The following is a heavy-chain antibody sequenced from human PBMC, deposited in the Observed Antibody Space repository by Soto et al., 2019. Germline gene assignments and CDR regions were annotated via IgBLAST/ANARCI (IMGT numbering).Heavy chain of an antibody. V-gene: IGHV1-46*01. CDR2: INPTGGST. CDR3: ARGVGSGTYYNQYNWFDP. J-gene: IGHJ5*02. Sequence: ASVKVSCKASGYTFTSYFMHWVRQAPGQGHEWMGIINPTGGSTSYAQKFQGRVTMTRDTSTSTVYMELSSLRSEDTAVYYCARGVGSGTYYNQYNWFDPWGQGTLVTVPS. D-gene: IGHD3-10*01. CDR1: GYTFTSYF.